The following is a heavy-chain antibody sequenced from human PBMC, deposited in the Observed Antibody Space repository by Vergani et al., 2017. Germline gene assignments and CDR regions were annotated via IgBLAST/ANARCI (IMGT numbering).Heavy chain of an antibody. D-gene: IGHD6-6*01. CDR3: AIRGLHYSSSSERYCDL. Sequence: QLQLQESGPGLVKPSETLSLTCTVSGGSISSSSYYWGWIRQPPGKGLEWIGSIYYSGSTYYNPSLKSRVTISVDTSKNQFSLKLSSVTAADTAVYYCAIRGLHYSSSSERYCDLWGRGTLVTVSS. CDR2: IYYSGST. J-gene: IGHJ2*01. CDR1: GGSISSSSYY. V-gene: IGHV4-39*01.